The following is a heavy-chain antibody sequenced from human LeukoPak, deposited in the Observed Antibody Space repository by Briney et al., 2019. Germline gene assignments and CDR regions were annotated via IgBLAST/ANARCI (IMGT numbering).Heavy chain of an antibody. D-gene: IGHD6-13*01. CDR2: IYSGGST. Sequence: GGSLRLSCAASGFTVSSNYMSWVRQAPGKGLEWVSVIYSGGSTYYADSVKGRFTISRDNSKNTLYLQMNSLRAEDTAVYYCAKDQGDSSSWYFGAWGQGTLVTVSS. CDR3: AKDQGDSSSWYFGA. CDR1: GFTVSSNY. V-gene: IGHV3-66*01. J-gene: IGHJ4*02.